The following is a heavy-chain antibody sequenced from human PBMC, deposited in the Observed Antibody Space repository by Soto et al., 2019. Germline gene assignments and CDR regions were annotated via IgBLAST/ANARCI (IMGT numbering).Heavy chain of an antibody. Sequence: SETLSLTCTVSGGSISSSSYYWGWIRQPPGKGLEWIGSIYYSGSTYYNPSLKSRVTISVDTSKNQFSLKLSSVTAADTAVYYCAASSDSYSSSWSLYYYMDVWGKGTTVTVSS. CDR3: AASSDSYSSSWSLYYYMDV. D-gene: IGHD6-13*01. J-gene: IGHJ6*03. CDR2: IYYSGST. V-gene: IGHV4-39*01. CDR1: GGSISSSSYY.